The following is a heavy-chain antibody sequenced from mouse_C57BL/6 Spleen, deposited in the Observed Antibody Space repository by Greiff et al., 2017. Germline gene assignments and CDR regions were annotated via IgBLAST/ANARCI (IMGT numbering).Heavy chain of an antibody. CDR1: GYTFTSYW. CDR2: IHPNSGST. V-gene: IGHV1-64*01. J-gene: IGHJ4*01. D-gene: IGHD2-5*01. Sequence: QVQLQQPGAELVKPGASVKLSCKASGYTFTSYWMHWVKQRPGQGLEWIGMIHPNSGSTNYNEKFKSKATLTVDKSSSTAYMQLSSLTSEDSAVYYCARERYSNSYAMDYWGQGTSVTVSS. CDR3: ARERYSNSYAMDY.